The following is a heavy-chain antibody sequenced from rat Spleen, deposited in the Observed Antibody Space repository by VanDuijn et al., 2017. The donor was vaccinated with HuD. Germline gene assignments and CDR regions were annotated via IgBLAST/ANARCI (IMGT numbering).Heavy chain of an antibody. CDR3: ARGVADY. D-gene: IGHD4-3*01. CDR1: GLSFSNYD. Sequence: EVQLVESGGGLVQPGRSMKLSCAASGLSFSNYDMAWVRQSPKKGLEWVSTISYDGGSTYYRDSVKGRFTISRDDAQSTLYLQMNSLRSDEPATYYCARGVADYWGQGVMVTVSS. J-gene: IGHJ2*01. CDR2: ISYDGGST. V-gene: IGHV5-7*01.